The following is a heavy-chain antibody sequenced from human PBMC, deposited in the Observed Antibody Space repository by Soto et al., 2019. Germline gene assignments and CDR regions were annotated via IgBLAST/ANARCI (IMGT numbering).Heavy chain of an antibody. Sequence: QVQLVQSGAEVKKPGSSVKVSCKASGGTFSSYAISWVRQAPGQGLEWMGGIIPIFGTANYAQKFQGRVTITADESTSTAYMELSSLRSEDTAVYYCARADCSGGSCYSWAYSDYYYYGMDVWGQGTTVTVSS. D-gene: IGHD2-15*01. CDR2: IIPIFGTA. CDR1: GGTFSSYA. V-gene: IGHV1-69*01. J-gene: IGHJ6*02. CDR3: ARADCSGGSCYSWAYSDYYYYGMDV.